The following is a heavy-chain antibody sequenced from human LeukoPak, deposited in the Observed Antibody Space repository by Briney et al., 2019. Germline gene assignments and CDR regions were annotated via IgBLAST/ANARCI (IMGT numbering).Heavy chain of an antibody. Sequence: PGGSLRLSCVASGFTFNSYWMYWVRQAPGKGLVWVSHISTDESSTSYADSVKGRFTISRDNAKNTLYLQMNSLRGEDTAVYYCASGGRSFGYDSWGQGTLVTASS. J-gene: IGHJ4*02. V-gene: IGHV3-74*01. CDR3: ASGGRSFGYDS. D-gene: IGHD2-15*01. CDR1: GFTFNSYW. CDR2: ISTDESST.